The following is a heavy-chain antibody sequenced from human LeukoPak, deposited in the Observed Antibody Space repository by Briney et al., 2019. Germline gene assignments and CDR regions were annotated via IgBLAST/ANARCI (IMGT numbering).Heavy chain of an antibody. V-gene: IGHV1-69*01. Sequence: SVKVSCKASGGTFSSYAISWVRLAPGQGLEWMGGIIPIFGTANYAQKFQGRVTITADESTSTAYMELSSLRSEDTAVYYCANYCSSTSCYAAFDIWGQGTMVTVSS. CDR1: GGTFSSYA. D-gene: IGHD2-2*01. CDR2: IIPIFGTA. J-gene: IGHJ3*02. CDR3: ANYCSSTSCYAAFDI.